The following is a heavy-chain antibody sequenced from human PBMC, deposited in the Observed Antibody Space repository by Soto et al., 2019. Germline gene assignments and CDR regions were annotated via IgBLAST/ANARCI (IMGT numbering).Heavy chain of an antibody. CDR2: ISSNGENT. D-gene: IGHD3-16*01. CDR3: LSWASPHFDT. Sequence: GGSLRLSCAASRFTSGYHAMNWVRQAPGKGLEWVSTISSNGENTHYADSVKGRCIMSSDNSSNPVALQMNSLRVGNTAVYYCLSWASPHFDTWGQGTLVIVS. V-gene: IGHV3-23*01. CDR1: RFTSGYHA. J-gene: IGHJ4*01.